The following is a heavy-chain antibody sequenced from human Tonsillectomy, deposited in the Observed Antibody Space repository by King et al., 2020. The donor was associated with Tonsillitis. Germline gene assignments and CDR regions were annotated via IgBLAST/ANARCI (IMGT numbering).Heavy chain of an antibody. CDR2: IYSGDNT. D-gene: IGHD4-17*01. J-gene: IGHJ4*02. V-gene: IGHV3-66*01. Sequence: VQLVESGGGLVQPGGSLRLSCAASGFTVSSNYMSWVRQAPGKGLEWVSVIYSGDNTYYADSVKGRFTISRDNSKNTLSLQMNSLRAEDTAVYVCARGIQDYDDSVYFDYWGQGTLVTVSS. CDR1: GFTVSSNY. CDR3: ARGIQDYDDSVYFDY.